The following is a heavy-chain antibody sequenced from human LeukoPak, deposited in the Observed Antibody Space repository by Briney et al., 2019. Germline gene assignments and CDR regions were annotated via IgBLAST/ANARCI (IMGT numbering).Heavy chain of an antibody. V-gene: IGHV1-2*02. J-gene: IGHJ5*02. CDR2: IDPNSGDT. CDR3: GRGIQSFDP. CDR1: GYPFKSHG. Sequence: GASVKVSCKASGYPFKSHGITWVRQAPGQGLEWMGWIDPNSGDTKYAQKFQDRVTMTRDTSMNTAYMEISSLRYDDTAVYYCGRGIQSFDPWGQGTLVTVSS.